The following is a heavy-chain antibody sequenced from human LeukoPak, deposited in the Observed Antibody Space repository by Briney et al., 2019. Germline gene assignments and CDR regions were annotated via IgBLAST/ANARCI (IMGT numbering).Heavy chain of an antibody. D-gene: IGHD1-1*01. CDR3: ARNNEREGTSPHFDY. Sequence: SGTLSLTCAVSGVSISSSNWWRWVRQPPGKGREGMGEIYHSGSTNYNPALKRRVTISVDKAKNQRSLKLRSVTAAATDVYYSARNNEREGTSPHFDYWGTGTLVTASS. CDR2: IYHSGST. V-gene: IGHV4-4*02. J-gene: IGHJ4*02. CDR1: GVSISSSNW.